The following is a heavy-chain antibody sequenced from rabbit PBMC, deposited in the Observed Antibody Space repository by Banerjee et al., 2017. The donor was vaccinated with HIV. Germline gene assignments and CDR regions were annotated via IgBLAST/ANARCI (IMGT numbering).Heavy chain of an antibody. J-gene: IGHJ4*01. V-gene: IGHV1S45*01. CDR2: INTSSGNT. CDR3: VRGSISGTDYNL. D-gene: IGHD1-1*01. CDR1: GFSFSSNYW. Sequence: QEQLEESGGDLVKPEGTLTLTCTASGFSFSSNYWLCWVRQAPGKGLEWIACINTSSGNTVYASWAKGRFTISKTSSTTVTLQATSLTVADTATYFCVRGSISGTDYNLWGPGTLVTVS.